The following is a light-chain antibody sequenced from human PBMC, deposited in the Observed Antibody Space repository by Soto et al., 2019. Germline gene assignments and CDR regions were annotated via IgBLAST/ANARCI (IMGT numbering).Light chain of an antibody. J-gene: IGKJ1*01. CDR3: QQRSNWPRT. CDR2: DAS. Sequence: DIQMTQSPSSLSASVGDRVTITCQASQNINNYLNWYQQKPGRAPKLLIYDASNRATGIPARFSGSGSGTDFTLTISSLEPEDFAVYYCQQRSNWPRTFGQGTKVDIK. CDR1: QNINNY. V-gene: IGKV1-33*01.